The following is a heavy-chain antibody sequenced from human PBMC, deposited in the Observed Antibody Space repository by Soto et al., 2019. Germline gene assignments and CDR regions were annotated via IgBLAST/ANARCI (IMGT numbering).Heavy chain of an antibody. CDR1: GGSISSGGYY. V-gene: IGHV4-31*03. D-gene: IGHD3-22*01. J-gene: IGHJ6*02. Sequence: QVQLQESGPGLVKPSQTLSLTCTVSGGSISSGGYYWSWIRQHPGKGLEWIGYIYYSGSTYYNPSLKSRVTISVDTSKTQFSLKLSSVTVADTAVCYCARDPSYDHRNGMDVWGQGTTVTVSS. CDR2: IYYSGST. CDR3: ARDPSYDHRNGMDV.